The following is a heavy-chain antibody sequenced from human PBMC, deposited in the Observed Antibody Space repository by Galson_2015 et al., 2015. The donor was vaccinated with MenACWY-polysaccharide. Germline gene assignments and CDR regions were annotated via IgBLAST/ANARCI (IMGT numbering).Heavy chain of an antibody. V-gene: IGHV3-53*01. CDR3: ARDQRGSGFDY. D-gene: IGHD6-19*01. Sequence: SLRLSCAASGFIVSSNYMSWVRQAPGKGLEWVSVIYSGGSTYYADSVKGRFTISRDNSKNTLYLQMNSLRAEDTAVYYCARDQRGSGFDYWGQGSLVTVSS. CDR1: GFIVSSNY. CDR2: IYSGGST. J-gene: IGHJ4*02.